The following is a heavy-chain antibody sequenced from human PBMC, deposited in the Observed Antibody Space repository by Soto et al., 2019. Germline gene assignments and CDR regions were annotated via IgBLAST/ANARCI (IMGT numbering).Heavy chain of an antibody. CDR1: GFTFSSYA. CDR3: ARDVPGPGGY. Sequence: QVQLVESGGGVVQPGRSLRLSCAASGFTFSSYAMHWVRQAPGKGLEWVAVISYDGSNKYYADSVKGRFTISRDNSKNTLYLQMTSLRAEDTAVYYCARDVPGPGGYWGQGTLVTVSS. V-gene: IGHV3-30-3*01. CDR2: ISYDGSNK. D-gene: IGHD2-2*01. J-gene: IGHJ4*02.